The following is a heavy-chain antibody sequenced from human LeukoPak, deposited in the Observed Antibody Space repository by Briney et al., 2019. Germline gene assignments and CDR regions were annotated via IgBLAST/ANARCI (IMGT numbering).Heavy chain of an antibody. CDR3: AKDSGYYYKSFDY. V-gene: IGHV3-23*01. D-gene: IGHD3-22*01. CDR2: ISGSGSST. Sequence: PGRSLRLSCAASGFTFSSYAMSWVRQAPEKGLGWGSTISGSGSSTYYADSGKGRFTISRDNSKNTLYLQMNSLRAEDTAVYYCAKDSGYYYKSFDYWGQGTLVTVSS. CDR1: GFTFSSYA. J-gene: IGHJ4*02.